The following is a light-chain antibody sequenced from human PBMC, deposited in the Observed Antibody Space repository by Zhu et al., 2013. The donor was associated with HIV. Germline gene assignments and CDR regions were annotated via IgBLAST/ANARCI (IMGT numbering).Light chain of an antibody. Sequence: SYELTQPPSVSVAPGKTASITCGGNNIGSKSVHWYQQKPGQAPVLVVYNDGDRPSWIPERFSGSNSGNTATLTISRVEAEDEADYYCQVWDGSAKSYVFGPGTKVTVL. V-gene: IGLV3-21*03. J-gene: IGLJ1*01. CDR3: QVWDGSAKSYV. CDR1: NIGSKS. CDR2: NDG.